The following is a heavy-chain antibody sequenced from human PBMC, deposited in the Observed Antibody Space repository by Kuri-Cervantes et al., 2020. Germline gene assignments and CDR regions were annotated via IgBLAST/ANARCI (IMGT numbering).Heavy chain of an antibody. CDR2: IYSGGST. V-gene: IGHV3-66*02. CDR3: ARAKLYDAFDV. D-gene: IGHD5/OR15-5a*01. J-gene: IGHJ3*01. Sequence: GESLKISCAASGFTFSNSDMSWVRQAPGKGLEWVSVIYSGGSTYYADSVKGRFTISRDNSKNTLYLQMNSLRAEDTAVYYCARAKLYDAFDVWGQGTMVTVSS. CDR1: GFTFSNSD.